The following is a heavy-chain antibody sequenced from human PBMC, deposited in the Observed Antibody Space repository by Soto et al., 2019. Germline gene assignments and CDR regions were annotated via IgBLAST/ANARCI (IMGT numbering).Heavy chain of an antibody. CDR1: GFTFSSYA. D-gene: IGHD5-18*01. CDR3: ARDMAYSYGPTSFSYGMDV. CDR2: ISYDGSNK. V-gene: IGHV3-30-3*01. J-gene: IGHJ6*02. Sequence: GGSLRLSCAASGFTFSSYAMHWVRQAPGKGLEWVAVISYDGSNKYYADSVKGRFTISRDNSKNTLYLQMNSLRAEDXAVYYCARDMAYSYGPTSFSYGMDVWGQGTTVTVSS.